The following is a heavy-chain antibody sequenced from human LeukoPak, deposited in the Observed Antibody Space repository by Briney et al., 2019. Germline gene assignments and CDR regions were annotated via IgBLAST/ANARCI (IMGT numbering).Heavy chain of an antibody. Sequence: GGSLRLSCAASGFTFSSYSMNWVRQAPGKGLEWVSSISSSSSSYIYYADSVKGRFTISRDNAKNSLYLQMNSLRAEDTAVYFCALSRCSGGSCSHWNYYYGMDVWGKGTTVTVSS. D-gene: IGHD2-15*01. CDR1: GFTFSSYS. CDR2: ISSSSSSYI. J-gene: IGHJ6*04. CDR3: ALSRCSGGSCSHWNYYYGMDV. V-gene: IGHV3-21*01.